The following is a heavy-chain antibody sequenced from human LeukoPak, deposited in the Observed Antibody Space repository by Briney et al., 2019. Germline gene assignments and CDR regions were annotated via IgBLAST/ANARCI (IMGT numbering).Heavy chain of an antibody. D-gene: IGHD3-10*01. CDR1: GFTFRSYA. Sequence: GRSLRLSCAASGFTFRSYAMHWVRQAPGKGLEWVAVISYDGSNKYYADSVKGRFTISRDNSKNTLYLQMNSLRAEDTAVYYCARDFHVRYYDTGSYSYWGHGTLVTVSS. CDR2: ISYDGSNK. V-gene: IGHV3-30*04. CDR3: ARDFHVRYYDTGSYSY. J-gene: IGHJ4*01.